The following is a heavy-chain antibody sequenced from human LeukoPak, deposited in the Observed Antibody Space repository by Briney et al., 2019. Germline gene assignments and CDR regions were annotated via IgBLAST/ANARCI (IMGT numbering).Heavy chain of an antibody. CDR1: GYTFTSYY. CDR2: INPSGGST. CDR3: ARDPPLRYFDWLLYRSDAFDI. Sequence: ASVKVSCKASGYTFTSYYMHWVRQAPGQGLEWMGIINPSGGSTSYAQKFQGRVTMTRDTSTSTVYMELSSLRSEDTAVYYCARDPPLRYFDWLLYRSDAFDIWGQGTMVTVSS. D-gene: IGHD3-9*01. J-gene: IGHJ3*02. V-gene: IGHV1-46*01.